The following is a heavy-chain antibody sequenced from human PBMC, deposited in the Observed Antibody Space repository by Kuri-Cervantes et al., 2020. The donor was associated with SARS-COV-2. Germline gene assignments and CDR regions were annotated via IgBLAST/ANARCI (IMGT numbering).Heavy chain of an antibody. CDR2: ISSSGSYI. J-gene: IGHJ3*02. CDR3: ARDRPTRVVLGNAFDI. Sequence: GGSLRLSCTTSGFSFSSYSMSWVRQAPERGLEWVSYISSSGSYIYYADSVKGRFTISRDNAKNSLYLQMNSLRAEDTAVYYCARDRPTRVVLGNAFDIWGQGTMVTVSS. D-gene: IGHD2-2*01. CDR1: GFSFSSYS. V-gene: IGHV3-21*01.